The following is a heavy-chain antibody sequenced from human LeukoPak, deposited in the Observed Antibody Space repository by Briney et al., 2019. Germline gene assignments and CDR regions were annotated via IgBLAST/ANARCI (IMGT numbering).Heavy chain of an antibody. D-gene: IGHD1-26*01. CDR2: IYYSGST. J-gene: IGHJ4*02. V-gene: IGHV4-59*01. Sequence: SETLSLTCIVSGVSISSYYWSWIRQPPGKGLEWIGFIYYSGSTNYNPSLKSRVTMSVDTSKNQFSLKLRSVTAADTAVYYCARDVLGGTQFDYWGQGTLVTVSS. CDR3: ARDVLGGTQFDY. CDR1: GVSISSYY.